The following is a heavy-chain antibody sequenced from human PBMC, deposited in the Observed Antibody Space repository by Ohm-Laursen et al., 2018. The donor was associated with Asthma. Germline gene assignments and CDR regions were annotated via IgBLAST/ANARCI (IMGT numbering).Heavy chain of an antibody. V-gene: IGHV1-46*01. J-gene: IGHJ6*02. D-gene: IGHD2-15*01. Sequence: ASVKVSCKASGYTFTSYYMHWVRQAPGQGLEWMGIINPSGGSTSYAQKFQGRVTMTRDTSTSTVYMELSSLRSEDTAVYYCASALIVVVVAATTNYYGMDVWGQGTTVTVSS. CDR2: INPSGGST. CDR1: GYTFTSYY. CDR3: ASALIVVVVAATTNYYGMDV.